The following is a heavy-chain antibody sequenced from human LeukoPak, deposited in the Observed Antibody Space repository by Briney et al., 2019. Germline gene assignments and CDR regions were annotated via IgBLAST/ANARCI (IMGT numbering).Heavy chain of an antibody. CDR2: VNPHSGGR. J-gene: IGHJ4*02. CDR1: GYTFTAYY. V-gene: IGHV1-2*02. CDR3: AKVRDRLSSFYPAA. Sequence: EASVKVSCKASGYTFTAYYIHWVRQAPGQGLEWMGWVNPHSGGRNLAQKFQGRVTMTRDTSSTTAYLELSGLTSDDTAMYYCAKVRDRLSSFYPAAWGQGTLVTVSS. D-gene: IGHD6-13*01.